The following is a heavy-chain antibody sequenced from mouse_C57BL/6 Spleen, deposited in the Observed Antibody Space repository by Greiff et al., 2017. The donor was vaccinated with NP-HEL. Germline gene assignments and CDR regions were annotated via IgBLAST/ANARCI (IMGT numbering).Heavy chain of an antibody. V-gene: IGHV14-1*01. D-gene: IGHD2-5*01. CDR2: IDPEDGDT. J-gene: IGHJ2*01. CDR1: GFNIKDYY. Sequence: EVQLQQSGAELVRPGASVKLSCTASGFNIKDYYMHWVKQRPEQGLEWIGRIDPEDGDTEYAPKFQGKATMTADTSSNTAYLQLSSLTSEDTAVYYCTTDPYYSNYDYFDYWGQGTTLTVSS. CDR3: TTDPYYSNYDYFDY.